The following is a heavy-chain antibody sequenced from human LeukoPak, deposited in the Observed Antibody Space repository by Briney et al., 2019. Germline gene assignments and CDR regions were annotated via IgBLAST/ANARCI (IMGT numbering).Heavy chain of an antibody. D-gene: IGHD2-2*01. Sequence: ASVKVSCKVSGYTLTELSMHWVRQAPGKGLEWMGGFDPEDGETIYAQKFQGRVTMTEDTSTDTAYMELSSLRSEDTAVYYCATGGILGYCSSTSCYAGESDYWGQGTLVTVSS. CDR2: FDPEDGET. CDR3: ATGGILGYCSSTSCYAGESDY. V-gene: IGHV1-24*01. CDR1: GYTLTELS. J-gene: IGHJ4*02.